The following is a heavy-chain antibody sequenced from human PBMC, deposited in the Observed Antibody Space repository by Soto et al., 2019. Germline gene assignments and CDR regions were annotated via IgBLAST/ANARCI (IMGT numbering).Heavy chain of an antibody. J-gene: IGHJ5*02. D-gene: IGHD5-12*01. V-gene: IGHV1-69*08. CDR1: GGTFSSYT. Sequence: SVKVSCKASGGTFSSYTISWVRQAPGQGLEWMGRIIPILGTANYAQKFQSRVTITADESTSTAYMELSSLRSEDTAVYYCARDGRDGYNSPNWFDPWGQGTLVTVSS. CDR2: IIPILGTA. CDR3: ARDGRDGYNSPNWFDP.